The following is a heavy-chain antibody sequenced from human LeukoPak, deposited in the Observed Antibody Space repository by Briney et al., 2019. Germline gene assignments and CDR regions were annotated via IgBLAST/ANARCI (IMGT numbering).Heavy chain of an antibody. V-gene: IGHV1-69*13. Sequence: GASVKVSCKASGGTFSSYAISWVRQAPGQGLGWMGGIIPIFGTANYAQKFQGRVTITADESTSTAYMELSSLRSEDTAVYYCARRNTVTNCYYMDVWGKGTTVTVSS. J-gene: IGHJ6*03. CDR1: GGTFSSYA. D-gene: IGHD4-11*01. CDR3: ARRNTVTNCYYMDV. CDR2: IIPIFGTA.